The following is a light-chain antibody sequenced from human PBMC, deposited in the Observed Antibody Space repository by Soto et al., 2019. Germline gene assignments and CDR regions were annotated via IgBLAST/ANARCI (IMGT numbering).Light chain of an antibody. CDR3: QKYKSAPRT. J-gene: IGKJ1*01. V-gene: IGKV1-27*01. CDR2: AAS. CDR1: HGISNY. Sequence: DIQMTQSPSSLSASVGDRVTMTCRATHGISNYLAWYQQKPGKVPKLLIYAASTLQSGVPSRFSGSGSGTDFTLTISILQPEDVATYYCQKYKSAPRTFGQGTKVEIK.